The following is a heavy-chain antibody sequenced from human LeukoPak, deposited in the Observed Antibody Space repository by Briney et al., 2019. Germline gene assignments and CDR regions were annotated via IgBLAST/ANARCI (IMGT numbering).Heavy chain of an antibody. CDR3: ARVHIAVSGLNPYFEY. D-gene: IGHD6-19*01. J-gene: IGHJ4*02. Sequence: PGGSLRLSCAASGFIVSSYYMSWVRQAPGKGLEWVSVIYSGGSTYYADSVKGRFTISRDKSRNTVYLQMNSLRVEDTAVYYCARVHIAVSGLNPYFEYWGQGTLVTVSS. V-gene: IGHV3-53*01. CDR2: IYSGGST. CDR1: GFIVSSYY.